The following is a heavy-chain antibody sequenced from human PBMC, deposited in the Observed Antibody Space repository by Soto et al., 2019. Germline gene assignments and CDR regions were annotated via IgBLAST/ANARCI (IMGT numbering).Heavy chain of an antibody. V-gene: IGHV3-23*01. CDR1: GFTFSSYA. D-gene: IGHD7-27*01. Sequence: GESLKISCAASGFTFSSYAMSWVRQAPGKGLEWVSAISGSGGSTYYADSVKGRFTISRDNSKNTLYLQMNSLRAEDTAVYYCAKGVGWGGHFRGGYFDYWGQGTLVTVSS. J-gene: IGHJ4*02. CDR2: ISGSGGST. CDR3: AKGVGWGGHFRGGYFDY.